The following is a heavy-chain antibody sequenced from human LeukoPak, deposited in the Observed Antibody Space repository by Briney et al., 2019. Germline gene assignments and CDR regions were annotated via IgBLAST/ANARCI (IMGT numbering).Heavy chain of an antibody. CDR1: GFTFSSYA. CDR2: ISGSGGST. Sequence: GGSLRLFCAASGFTFSSYAMSWVRQAPGKGLEWVSAISGSGGSTYYADSVKGRFTISRDNSKNTLYLQMNSLIAEDTAVYYCARVRAAAKNYGMDVWGQGTTVTVSS. CDR3: ARVRAAAKNYGMDV. V-gene: IGHV3-23*01. D-gene: IGHD6-13*01. J-gene: IGHJ6*02.